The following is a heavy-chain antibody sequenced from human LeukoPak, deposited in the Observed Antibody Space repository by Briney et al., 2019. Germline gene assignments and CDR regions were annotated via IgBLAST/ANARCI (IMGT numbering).Heavy chain of an antibody. Sequence: PSETLSLTCTVSGGSISSSSYYWGWIRQPPGKGLEWIGSIYYSGSTYYNPSLKSRVTISVDTSKNQFSLKLSSVTAADTAVYYCVRVSSSWYYFDYWGQGTLVTVSS. V-gene: IGHV4-39*07. CDR1: GGSISSSSYY. CDR3: VRVSSSWYYFDY. D-gene: IGHD6-13*01. CDR2: IYYSGST. J-gene: IGHJ4*02.